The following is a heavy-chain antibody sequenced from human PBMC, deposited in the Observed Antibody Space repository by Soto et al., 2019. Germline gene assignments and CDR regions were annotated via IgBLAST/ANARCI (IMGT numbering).Heavy chain of an antibody. CDR3: ARAISLIMAAPAY. V-gene: IGHV4-59*01. CDR2: ISYSGST. J-gene: IGHJ4*02. Sequence: PSETLSLTCTVSSDSISSYYWSWIRQPPGKRLEWIGYISYSGSTDYNPSLKSRVTTSGDTSKNQFSLKVSSVTSDDTAIYYCARAISLIMAAPAYWGQGTLVTVSS. D-gene: IGHD2-8*01. CDR1: SDSISSYY.